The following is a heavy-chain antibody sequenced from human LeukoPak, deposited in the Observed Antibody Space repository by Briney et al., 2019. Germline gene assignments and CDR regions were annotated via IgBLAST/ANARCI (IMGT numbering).Heavy chain of an antibody. Sequence: GESLKISCQGSGYNFTNYWIVWVRQMPGRGLEWMGIIFPGDSDTRYSPSFQGQVTISADKSISTAYLQWSSLKASDTAMYYCARPGGDYDSSDYWGQGTLVTVSS. D-gene: IGHD3-22*01. J-gene: IGHJ4*02. CDR3: ARPGGDYDSSDY. V-gene: IGHV5-51*01. CDR2: IFPGDSDT. CDR1: GYNFTNYW.